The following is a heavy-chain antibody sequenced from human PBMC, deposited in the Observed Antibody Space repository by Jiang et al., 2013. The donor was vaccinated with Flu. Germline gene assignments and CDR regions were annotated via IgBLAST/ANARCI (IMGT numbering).Heavy chain of an antibody. J-gene: IGHJ4*02. V-gene: IGHV4-30-4*01. D-gene: IGHD3-22*01. Sequence: GLVKPSQTLSLTCTVSGGSISSGHYYWSWIRQPPGKGLEWIGYIYYTGSTYYNPSLKSRVTISVDTSKNQFSLRLSSVTAADTAVYYCATQGRSGYYYFDYWGQGTLVTVSS. CDR1: GGSISSGHYY. CDR2: IYYTGST. CDR3: ATQGRSGYYYFDY.